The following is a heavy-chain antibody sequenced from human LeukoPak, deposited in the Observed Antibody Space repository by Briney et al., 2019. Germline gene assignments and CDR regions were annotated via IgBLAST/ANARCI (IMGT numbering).Heavy chain of an antibody. J-gene: IGHJ4*02. CDR2: MNPNSGNT. V-gene: IGHV1-8*01. D-gene: IGHD3-9*01. CDR3: ARGYDILAGYYFGY. Sequence: ASVKVSYKASGYTFTSYDIIGVRQATGQGLEGMGWMNPNSGNTGYPHKFQGRGTMTRNTSISTAYMEMGSLRSEDTAVYYCARGYDILAGYYFGYWGQGTLVTVSS. CDR1: GYTFTSYD.